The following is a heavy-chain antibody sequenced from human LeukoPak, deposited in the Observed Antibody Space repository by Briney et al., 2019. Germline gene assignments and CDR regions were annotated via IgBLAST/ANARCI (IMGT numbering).Heavy chain of an antibody. CDR3: VRDAVADRFSDFDI. D-gene: IGHD6-19*01. Sequence: GGSLRLSCAASGFTFSSYSMNWVRQAPGKGLEWVSSISSSSSYIYYADSVKGRFTISRDNAKNSLYLQMNNLRVEDTAVYYCVRDAVADRFSDFDIWGQGTMVTVSS. CDR1: GFTFSSYS. J-gene: IGHJ3*02. V-gene: IGHV3-21*01. CDR2: ISSSSSYI.